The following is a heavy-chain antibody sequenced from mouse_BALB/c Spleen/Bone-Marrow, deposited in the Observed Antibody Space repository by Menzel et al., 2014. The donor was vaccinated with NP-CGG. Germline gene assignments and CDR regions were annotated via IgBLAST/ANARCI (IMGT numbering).Heavy chain of an antibody. CDR1: GYTFTGYV. J-gene: IGHJ1*01. CDR3: ARSLYGYDWYFDV. D-gene: IGHD2-2*01. Sequence: EVHLVESGPELVKPGASVKMSCKASGYTFTGYVVHWVKQKPGQGLEWIGNINPYNDDTMYNEKFKGKATLTSDKSSSTAYMELSSLTSEDSAVYYCARSLYGYDWYFDVWGAGTTVTVSS. V-gene: IGHV1-14*01. CDR2: INPYNDDT.